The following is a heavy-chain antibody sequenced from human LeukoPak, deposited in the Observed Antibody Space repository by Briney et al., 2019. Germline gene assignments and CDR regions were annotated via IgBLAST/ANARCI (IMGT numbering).Heavy chain of an antibody. Sequence: PGGSLRLSCAASGFTFSSYNMNWVRQAPGKGLEWIGSVYYSGSTYYNPSLKSRVTISVDTSKNQFSLNVFSVTAADTAVYYCARGRYCSDNSCYGNWFDPWGQGTLVTVSS. J-gene: IGHJ5*02. V-gene: IGHV4-59*05. CDR3: ARGRYCSDNSCYGNWFDP. D-gene: IGHD2-2*01. CDR2: VYYSGST. CDR1: GFTFSSYN.